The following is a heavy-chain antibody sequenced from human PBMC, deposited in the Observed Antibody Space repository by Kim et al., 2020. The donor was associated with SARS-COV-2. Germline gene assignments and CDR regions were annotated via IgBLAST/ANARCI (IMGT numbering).Heavy chain of an antibody. J-gene: IGHJ6*02. V-gene: IGHV3-33*01. Sequence: GGSLRLSCAASGFTFSSYGMHWVRQAPGKGLEWVAVIWYDGSNKYYADSVKGRFTISRDNSKNTLYLQMNSLRAEDTAVYYCARDREGDYGDYHYYYYYGMDVWGQGTTVTVSS. CDR2: IWYDGSNK. D-gene: IGHD4-17*01. CDR1: GFTFSSYG. CDR3: ARDREGDYGDYHYYYYYGMDV.